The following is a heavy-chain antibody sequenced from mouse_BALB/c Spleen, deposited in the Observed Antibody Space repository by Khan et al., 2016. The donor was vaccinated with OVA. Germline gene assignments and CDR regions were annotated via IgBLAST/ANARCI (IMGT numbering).Heavy chain of an antibody. CDR1: GFSLTSYG. V-gene: IGHV2-9*02. D-gene: IGHD1-3*01. Sequence: QVQLKQSGPGLVAPSHSLSITCKVSGFSLTSYGVHWVRQPQGKGLEWLGVIWACGSTNYNSALMSRLTISKDNSKSQVFLKMNSLQTDDTSMYYCARLEDIWGQGTTLTVSS. CDR3: ARLEDI. J-gene: IGHJ2*01. CDR2: IWACGST.